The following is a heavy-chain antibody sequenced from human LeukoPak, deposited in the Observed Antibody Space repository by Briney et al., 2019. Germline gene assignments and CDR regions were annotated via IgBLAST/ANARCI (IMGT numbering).Heavy chain of an antibody. J-gene: IGHJ4*02. CDR2: ISSSSSYI. CDR3: ASGSGYCSGGSCPDY. Sequence: GGSLRLSCAASGFTFSSYSMNWVRQAPGKGLEWVSSISSSSSYIYYADSVKGRFTISRDNAKNSLYLQMNSLRAEDTAVYYCASGSGYCSGGSCPDYWGQGTLVTVSS. V-gene: IGHV3-21*01. CDR1: GFTFSSYS. D-gene: IGHD2-15*01.